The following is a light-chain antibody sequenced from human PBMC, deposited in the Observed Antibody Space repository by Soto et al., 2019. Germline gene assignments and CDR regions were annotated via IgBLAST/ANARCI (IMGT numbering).Light chain of an antibody. CDR3: SSSKSSSTLPYV. V-gene: IGLV2-14*01. Sequence: QSALTQPASVSGSPGQSITISCTGTSSDVGGYNLVSWYQQYPDKAPKLMIFDVNTRPSGVSNRFSGSKSGNTASLTISGRQAEDEADYYCSSSKSSSTLPYVFGTGTKVTVL. CDR2: DVN. CDR1: SSDVGGYNL. J-gene: IGLJ1*01.